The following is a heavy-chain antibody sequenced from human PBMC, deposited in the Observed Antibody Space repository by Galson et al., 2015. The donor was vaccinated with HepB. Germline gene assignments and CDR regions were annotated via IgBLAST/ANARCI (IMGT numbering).Heavy chain of an antibody. V-gene: IGHV3-30*18. CDR2: ISYDGSNK. CDR1: GFNFSTYG. J-gene: IGHJ6*02. Sequence: SLRLSCAASGFNFSTYGMHWVRQAAGQGLEWVAGISYDGSNKDYADSVKGRFTISRDNSKSTLYLQMISLRAGDTAVYYCAKYPSRDGDNTGYYGMDVWGQGTTVTVSS. D-gene: IGHD5-24*01. CDR3: AKYPSRDGDNTGYYGMDV.